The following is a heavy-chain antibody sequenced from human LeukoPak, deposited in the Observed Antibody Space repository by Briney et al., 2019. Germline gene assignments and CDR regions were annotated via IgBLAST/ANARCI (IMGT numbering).Heavy chain of an antibody. V-gene: IGHV4-38-2*02. Sequence: SETLSLTCTVSGYSISSGYYWGWIRQPPGKGLEWTGSIDHSGSTYYNPSLKSRITISVDTSKNQFSLKLSSVTAADTAVYYCARILTPPRYAFDIWGQGTMVTVSS. J-gene: IGHJ3*02. CDR1: GYSISSGYY. CDR3: ARILTPPRYAFDI. D-gene: IGHD2-15*01. CDR2: IDHSGST.